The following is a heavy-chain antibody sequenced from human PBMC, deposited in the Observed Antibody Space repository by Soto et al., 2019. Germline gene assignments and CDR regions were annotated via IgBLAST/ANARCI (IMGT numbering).Heavy chain of an antibody. CDR3: ARDQQFRNWFVS. CDR1: GYTFSRYA. CDR2: INAGNGNT. D-gene: IGHD4-4*01. Sequence: ASVKVSCKASGYTFSRYAIHWVRQAPGQRLEWVGWINAGNGNTKYSQKFEGRVTLTTDTSANTVYMELSSLRFEDTALYYCARDQQFRNWFVSWGQGTLVTVSS. V-gene: IGHV1-3*01. J-gene: IGHJ5*01.